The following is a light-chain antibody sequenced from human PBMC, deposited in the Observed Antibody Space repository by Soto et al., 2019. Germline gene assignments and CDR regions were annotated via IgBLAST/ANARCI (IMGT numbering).Light chain of an antibody. Sequence: EIVLTQSPGTLSLSPGERATLSCRASQSVTSSYIAWYQQKPGQAPRLLIYGASNRATGIPDRFSGSGSGTDFTLTISRLEPEDFAVYYCQQYARSPLTFGPGTKVDI. J-gene: IGKJ3*01. CDR1: QSVTSSY. CDR2: GAS. CDR3: QQYARSPLT. V-gene: IGKV3-20*01.